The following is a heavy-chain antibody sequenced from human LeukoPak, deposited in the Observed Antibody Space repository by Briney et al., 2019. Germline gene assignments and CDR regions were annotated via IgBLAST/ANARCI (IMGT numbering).Heavy chain of an antibody. D-gene: IGHD6-19*01. CDR3: ARHTAYSSLLDY. V-gene: IGHV4-59*08. Sequence: TSETLSLTCTVSGGSISSYYWSWIRQPPGKGLEWIGHIYYSGSTNYNPSLKSRVTISVDTSKNQFSLKLSSVTAADTAVYYCARHTAYSSLLDYWGQGTLVTVSS. CDR1: GGSISSYY. CDR2: IYYSGST. J-gene: IGHJ4*02.